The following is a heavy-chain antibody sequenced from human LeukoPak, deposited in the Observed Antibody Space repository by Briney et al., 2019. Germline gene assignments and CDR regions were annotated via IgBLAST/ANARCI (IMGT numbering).Heavy chain of an antibody. CDR3: ANVAGLELRRTAGYFDY. CDR1: GFTFSNYA. J-gene: IGHJ4*02. V-gene: IGHV3-23*01. Sequence: GGSLRLSCAASGFTFSNYAMTWVRQAPGKGLEWVSAISGSGGSTYYADSVKGRFTISRDNSKNTLYLQMNSLRAEDTAVYYCANVAGLELRRTAGYFDYWGQGTLVTVSS. D-gene: IGHD3/OR15-3a*01. CDR2: ISGSGGST.